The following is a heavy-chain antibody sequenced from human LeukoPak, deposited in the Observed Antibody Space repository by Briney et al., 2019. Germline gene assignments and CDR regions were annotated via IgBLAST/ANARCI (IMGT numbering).Heavy chain of an antibody. J-gene: IGHJ4*02. V-gene: IGHV3-30-3*01. Sequence: PGRSLRLSCAASGXTFTDYAIHWVRQAPGKGLEWVAVISYDGDHKYYPDSVKGRFTISRDNSKNTVYLQMNSLRVEDTAVYFCAREYYSGNYYVFDYWGQGTLVTVSS. D-gene: IGHD1-26*01. CDR3: AREYYSGNYYVFDY. CDR2: ISYDGDHK. CDR1: GXTFTDYA.